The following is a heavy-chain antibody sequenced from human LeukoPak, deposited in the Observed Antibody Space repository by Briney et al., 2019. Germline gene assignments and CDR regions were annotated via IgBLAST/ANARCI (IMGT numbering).Heavy chain of an antibody. CDR2: ISGSGGST. V-gene: IGHV3-23*01. J-gene: IGHJ5*02. CDR1: GFTFSSYA. D-gene: IGHD3-22*01. CDR3: AKSAGDYDSSGYYLSNWFDP. Sequence: PGGSLRLSCAASGFTFSSYAMSWVRQAPGKGLEWVSAISGSGGSTYYADSVKGRFTISRDNSKNTPYLQMNSLRAEDTAVYYCAKSAGDYDSSGYYLSNWFDPWGQGTLVTVSS.